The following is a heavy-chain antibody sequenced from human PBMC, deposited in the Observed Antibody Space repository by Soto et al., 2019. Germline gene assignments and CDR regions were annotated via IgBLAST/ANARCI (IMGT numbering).Heavy chain of an antibody. CDR3: ARAVGSLSRRDV. Sequence: QVQLVQSGAEVKKPGASVKVSCKASGYTFTSYDINWVRQATGQGLEWMGWMNPNIDNTGYAQKFQGRVTMTRNTSITTAFMELSSLRSEATAVYCCARAVGSLSRRDVWAQGTTVTVCS. J-gene: IGHJ6*02. CDR2: MNPNIDNT. V-gene: IGHV1-8*01. D-gene: IGHD3-16*02. CDR1: GYTFTSYD.